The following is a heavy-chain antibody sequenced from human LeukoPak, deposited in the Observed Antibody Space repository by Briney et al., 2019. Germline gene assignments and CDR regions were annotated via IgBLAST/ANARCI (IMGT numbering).Heavy chain of an antibody. D-gene: IGHD3-3*01. Sequence: PGGSRRLSCAASGFTFSSYAMSWVRQAPGKGLEWDSAISGSGGSTYYADSVKGRFTISRDNSKNTLYLQMNSLRAEDTAVYYCAKAPHRRITIFNKYYFDYWGQGTLVTVSS. CDR1: GFTFSSYA. CDR2: ISGSGGST. J-gene: IGHJ4*02. V-gene: IGHV3-23*01. CDR3: AKAPHRRITIFNKYYFDY.